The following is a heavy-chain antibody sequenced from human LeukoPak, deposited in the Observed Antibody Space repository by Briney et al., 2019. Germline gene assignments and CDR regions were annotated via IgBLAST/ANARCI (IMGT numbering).Heavy chain of an antibody. Sequence: SETLSLTCAVYGGSFSGYYWSWIRQPPGKGLEWIGEINHSGSTNYNPSLKSRVTISVDTSKNQFSLKLSSVTAADTAVYYCARVDDYYDSSGPDAFDIWGQGTMVTVSS. J-gene: IGHJ3*02. V-gene: IGHV4-34*01. D-gene: IGHD3-22*01. CDR1: GGSFSGYY. CDR3: ARVDDYYDSSGPDAFDI. CDR2: INHSGST.